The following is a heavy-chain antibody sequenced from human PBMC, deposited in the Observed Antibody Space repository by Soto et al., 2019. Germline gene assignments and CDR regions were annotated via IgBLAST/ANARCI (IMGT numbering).Heavy chain of an antibody. Sequence: PGGSLRLSCAASGFTLSDRYMSWIRQAPGKGLEWVSYISGSGRTIYYADSVKGRFTLSRDNAKNSLYLQMNSLRAEDTAVYYCARESVVVVAATFDYWGQGTLVTVSS. CDR2: ISGSGRTI. CDR1: GFTLSDRY. V-gene: IGHV3-11*01. J-gene: IGHJ4*02. CDR3: ARESVVVVAATFDY. D-gene: IGHD2-15*01.